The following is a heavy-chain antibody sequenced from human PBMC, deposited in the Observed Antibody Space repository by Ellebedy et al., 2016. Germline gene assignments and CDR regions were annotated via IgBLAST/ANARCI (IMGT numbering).Heavy chain of an antibody. CDR3: AKEAITFGGVFDY. D-gene: IGHD3-16*01. Sequence: GESLKISCAASRFTFSSYAMSRVRQAPGKGLEWVSAISGSGVSTYYADSVKGRFTISRDNSKNTLYLQMNSLRAEDTALYYCAKEAITFGGVFDYWGQGILVIVSS. CDR2: ISGSGVST. CDR1: RFTFSSYA. J-gene: IGHJ4*02. V-gene: IGHV3-23*01.